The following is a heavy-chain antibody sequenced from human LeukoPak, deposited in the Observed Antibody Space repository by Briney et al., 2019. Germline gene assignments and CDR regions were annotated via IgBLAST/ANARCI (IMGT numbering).Heavy chain of an antibody. CDR3: ARDHPIAVETVPYFDY. J-gene: IGHJ4*02. V-gene: IGHV1-46*01. D-gene: IGHD6-19*01. CDR1: GYTFTSYY. Sequence: GASVKVSCKASGYTFTSYYMHWVRQAPGQGLEWMGIINPSGGSTSYAQKFQGRVTMTRDTSTSTVYMGLSSLRSEDTAVYYCARDHPIAVETVPYFDYWGQGTLVTVSS. CDR2: INPSGGST.